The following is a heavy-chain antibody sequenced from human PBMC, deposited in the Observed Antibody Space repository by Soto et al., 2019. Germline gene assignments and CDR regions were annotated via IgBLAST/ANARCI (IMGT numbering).Heavy chain of an antibody. J-gene: IGHJ4*02. CDR1: GYTFTCYY. D-gene: IGHD3-22*01. CDR2: INPNSGGT. Sequence: XSVKVSCKASGYTFTCYYMDLVRQAPGQGLEWMGWINPNSGGTNYAQKFQGRVTMTRDTSISTAYMELSRLRSDDTAVYYCARDYYYDSSGNYYFDDWGQGTLVTVSS. CDR3: ARDYYYDSSGNYYFDD. V-gene: IGHV1-2*02.